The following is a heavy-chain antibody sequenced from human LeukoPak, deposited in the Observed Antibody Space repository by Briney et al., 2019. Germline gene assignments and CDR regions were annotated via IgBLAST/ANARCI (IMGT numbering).Heavy chain of an antibody. Sequence: GESLRLSCAASEFTFTSYEVNWVRQAPGKGLERVSYISSSGNNISYADSVKGRFTISRVNAKNSLYLQVISLRAEETAVYYCARGPSIGARYDVFDIWGQGTMVTVSS. CDR3: ARGPSIGARYDVFDI. V-gene: IGHV3-48*03. CDR1: EFTFTSYE. D-gene: IGHD6-6*01. J-gene: IGHJ3*02. CDR2: ISSSGNNI.